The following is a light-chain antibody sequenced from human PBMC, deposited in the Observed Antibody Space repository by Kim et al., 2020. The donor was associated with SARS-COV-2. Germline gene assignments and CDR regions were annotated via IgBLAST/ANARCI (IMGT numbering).Light chain of an antibody. V-gene: IGKV2-24*01. Sequence: DIVMTQTPLSSPVTLGQPASISSRSSQSLVHRDGNTYLSWLQQRPGQPPRLLIYKTYKRFSGVSDRCSCSGAGTDFTLKISRVEAEDVGIYSCMQDTPYPHSFGQGTKLEI. CDR3: MQDTPYPHS. J-gene: IGKJ2*03. CDR2: KTY. CDR1: QSLVHRDGNTY.